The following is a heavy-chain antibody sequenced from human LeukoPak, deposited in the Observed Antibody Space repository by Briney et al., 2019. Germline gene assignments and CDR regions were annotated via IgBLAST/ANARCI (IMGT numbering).Heavy chain of an antibody. D-gene: IGHD1-14*01. J-gene: IGHJ6*02. CDR2: IYSGGST. Sequence: GGSLRLSFAASGFTVGSNYMSWVRQAPGKGLEWVSVIYSGGSTYYADSVKGRFTISRDNSKNTLYLQMNSLRAEDPAVYYCARDRVGSNPGYYYYYYGMDVWGQGTTVTVSS. V-gene: IGHV3-53*01. CDR1: GFTVGSNY. CDR3: ARDRVGSNPGYYYYYYGMDV.